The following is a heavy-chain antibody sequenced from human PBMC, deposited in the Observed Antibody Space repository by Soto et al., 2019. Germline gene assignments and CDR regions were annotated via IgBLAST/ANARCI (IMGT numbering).Heavy chain of an antibody. V-gene: IGHV3-48*03. J-gene: IGHJ4*02. CDR2: ISSSGYTR. D-gene: IGHD1-1*01. CDR1: GFTFSNYE. Sequence: DVQLVESGGGLVQTGGSLRLSCAASGFTFSNYEMNWVRQAPGKGLEWVSYISSSGYTRFYADSVKGRFTISRDNGEKSLYLHMNSLRDADTAVYYCARIEGMESRSLDYWGQGTLVTVSS. CDR3: ARIEGMESRSLDY.